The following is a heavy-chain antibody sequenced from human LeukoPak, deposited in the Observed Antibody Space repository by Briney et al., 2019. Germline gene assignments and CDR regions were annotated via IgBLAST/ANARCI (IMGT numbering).Heavy chain of an antibody. CDR3: ARHAPPWMGAFDY. J-gene: IGHJ4*02. D-gene: IGHD3-16*01. CDR2: IDHSGST. Sequence: SETLSLTCAVYGGSFRDYYWSWIRQSPGKGLEWIGEIDHSGSTKYNPSLKSRVTISMDTSKNQFSLKLTSVTAADTAVYYCARHAPPWMGAFDYWGQGTLVTVSS. CDR1: GGSFRDYY. V-gene: IGHV4-34*01.